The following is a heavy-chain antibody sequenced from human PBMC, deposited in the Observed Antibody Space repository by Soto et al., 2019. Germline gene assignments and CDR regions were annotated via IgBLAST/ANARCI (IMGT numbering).Heavy chain of an antibody. J-gene: IGHJ4*02. CDR2: IDWDDDK. V-gene: IGHV2-70*11. CDR3: ARSLYSSGWYFDDY. Sequence: PTLVNPTQTLTLTCTFSGFSLSTSGMCVSWIRQPPGKALEWLARIDWDDDKYYSTSLKTRLTISKDTSKNQVVLTMTNMDPVDTATYYCARSLYSSGWYFDDYWGQGTLVTVSS. D-gene: IGHD6-19*01. CDR1: GFSLSTSGMC.